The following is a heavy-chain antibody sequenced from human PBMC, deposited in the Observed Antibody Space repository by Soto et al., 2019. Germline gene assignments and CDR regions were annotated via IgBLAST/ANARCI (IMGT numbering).Heavy chain of an antibody. CDR1: GFTFSSYW. Sequence: GFLRPPCAASGFTFSSYWMSWVRQAPGKGPEWVANIKQDGSEKYYVDSVKGRFTISRDNAKNSLYLQMNSLRAEDTAVYYCARDISGYYAFDIWGQGTMVTVSS. J-gene: IGHJ3*02. CDR3: ARDISGYYAFDI. D-gene: IGHD3-22*01. CDR2: IKQDGSEK. V-gene: IGHV3-7*01.